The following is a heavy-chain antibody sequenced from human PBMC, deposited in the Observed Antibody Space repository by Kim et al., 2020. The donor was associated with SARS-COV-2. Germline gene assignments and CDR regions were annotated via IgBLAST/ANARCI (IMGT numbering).Heavy chain of an antibody. V-gene: IGHV4-34*01. J-gene: IGHJ4*02. D-gene: IGHD3-10*01. Sequence: NQPHKRAVTIPVDTSKNQFSLKLSSVTAADTAVYYCARVGSPSQPGPLDYWGQGTLVTVSS. CDR3: ARVGSPSQPGPLDY.